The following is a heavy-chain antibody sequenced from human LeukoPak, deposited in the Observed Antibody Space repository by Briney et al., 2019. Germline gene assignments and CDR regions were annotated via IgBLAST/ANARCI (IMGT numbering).Heavy chain of an antibody. Sequence: ASVKVSCKASRYTFSSYDVNWVRQASGQGLEWMGWMNPNSGNTGYAQKFQGRVTMTRNTSISTAYMELSSLRSEDTAVCYCARRKSNTDCYNWYDPWGQGTLVTVSS. CDR1: RYTFSSYD. CDR2: MNPNSGNT. V-gene: IGHV1-8*01. J-gene: IGHJ5*02. CDR3: ARRKSNTDCYNWYDP. D-gene: IGHD2-21*02.